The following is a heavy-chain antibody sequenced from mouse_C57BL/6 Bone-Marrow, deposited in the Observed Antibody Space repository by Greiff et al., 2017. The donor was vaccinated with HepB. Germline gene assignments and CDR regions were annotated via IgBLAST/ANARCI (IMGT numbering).Heavy chain of an antibody. J-gene: IGHJ1*01. V-gene: IGHV1-64*01. CDR2: IHPNSGST. CDR3: ARGRWLLRYFDV. Sequence: QVQLQQPGAELVKPGASVKLSCKASGYTFTSYWMHWVKQRPGQGLEWIGMIHPNSGSTNYNEKFKSKATLTVDKSSSTAYMQLSSLTSEDSAVYYCARGRWLLRYFDVWGSGTTVTVSS. CDR1: GYTFTSYW. D-gene: IGHD2-3*01.